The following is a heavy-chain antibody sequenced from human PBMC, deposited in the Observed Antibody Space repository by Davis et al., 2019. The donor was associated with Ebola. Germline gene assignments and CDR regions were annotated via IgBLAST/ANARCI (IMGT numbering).Heavy chain of an antibody. Sequence: SVKVSCKASGGTFSSYAISWVRQAPGQGLEWMGGIIPIFGTANYAQKFQGRVTITADESMSTAYIELSSLRLEDTAMYYCAARELKRMYNWFDPWGQGSLVTVSS. CDR3: AARELKRMYNWFDP. V-gene: IGHV1-69*13. D-gene: IGHD1-1*01. CDR2: IIPIFGTA. CDR1: GGTFSSYA. J-gene: IGHJ5*02.